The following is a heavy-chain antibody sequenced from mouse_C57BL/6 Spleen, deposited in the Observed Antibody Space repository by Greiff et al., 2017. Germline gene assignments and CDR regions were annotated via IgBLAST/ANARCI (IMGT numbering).Heavy chain of an antibody. V-gene: IGHV5-6*01. D-gene: IGHD2-5*01. Sequence: EVHLVESGGDLVKPGGSLKLSCAASGFTFSSYGMSWVRQTPDKRLEWVATISSGGSYTYYPDSVKGRFTISRDNAKNTLYLQMSSLKSEDTAMYYCARLGYSNYGDYWGQGTTLTVSS. CDR2: ISSGGSYT. J-gene: IGHJ2*01. CDR1: GFTFSSYG. CDR3: ARLGYSNYGDY.